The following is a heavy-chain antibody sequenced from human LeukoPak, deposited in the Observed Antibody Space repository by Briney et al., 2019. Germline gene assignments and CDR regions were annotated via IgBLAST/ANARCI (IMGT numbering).Heavy chain of an antibody. CDR3: ARVGVAGNLDY. V-gene: IGHV3-64*01. J-gene: IGHJ4*02. Sequence: PGGSLRLSCVASGFSFSGYAMHWVRQAPGKGLEYVSAITNSGDTTYYANSVKDRFTISRDNSKNTLYLQVGSLRAEAMAVYYCARVGVAGNLDYWGQGTLVTVSS. D-gene: IGHD6-19*01. CDR2: ITNSGDTT. CDR1: GFSFSGYA.